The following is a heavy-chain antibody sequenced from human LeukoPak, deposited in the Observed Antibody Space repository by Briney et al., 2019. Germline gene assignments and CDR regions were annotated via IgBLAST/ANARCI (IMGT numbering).Heavy chain of an antibody. Sequence: GGSLRLSCAASGFTFSSYAMHWVRQAPGKGLEYVSAISSNGGSTYYANSVKGRFTISRDNSKNTLYLQMGSLRAEDMAVYYGARAAGCSSTSSLGWFAPGGKEPRVPVSS. D-gene: IGHD2-2*01. V-gene: IGHV3-64*01. J-gene: IGHJ5*02. CDR1: GFTFSSYA. CDR2: ISSNGGST. CDR3: ARAAGCSSTSSLGWFAP.